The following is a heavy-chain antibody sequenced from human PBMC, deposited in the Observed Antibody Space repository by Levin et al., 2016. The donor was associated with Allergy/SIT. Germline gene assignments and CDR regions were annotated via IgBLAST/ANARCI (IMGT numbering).Heavy chain of an antibody. CDR3: ARGGSFGQYYYYYYMDV. J-gene: IGHJ6*03. CDR2: IYYSGST. Sequence: RQAPGKGLEWIGSIYYSGSTYYNPSLKSRVTISVDTSKNQFSLKLSSVTAADTAVYYCARGGSFGQYYYYYYMDVWGKGTTVTVSS. D-gene: IGHD3/OR15-3a*01. V-gene: IGHV4-39*01.